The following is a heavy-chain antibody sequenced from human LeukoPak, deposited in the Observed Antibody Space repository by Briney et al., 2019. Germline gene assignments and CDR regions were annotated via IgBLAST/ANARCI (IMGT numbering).Heavy chain of an antibody. D-gene: IGHD6-13*01. CDR2: INWNGGST. J-gene: IGHJ4*02. V-gene: IGHV3-20*04. CDR1: GITFDDYG. Sequence: PGGSLRLSCAASGITFDDYGMSWVRQAPGKGLEWVSGINWNGGSTGYADSVKGRFTISRDNAKNSLYLQMNSLRAEDTAVYYCARDSGYSSSWYPIDYWGQGTLVTVSS. CDR3: ARDSGYSSSWYPIDY.